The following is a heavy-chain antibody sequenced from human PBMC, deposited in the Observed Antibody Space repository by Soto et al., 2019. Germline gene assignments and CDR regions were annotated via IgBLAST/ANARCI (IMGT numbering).Heavy chain of an antibody. CDR1: GYTFTNYW. V-gene: IGHV5-51*01. J-gene: IGHJ5*01. D-gene: IGHD3-16*01. CDR3: ERLVSLLKPIDS. CDR2: IFPRDFDV. Sequence: PGESLKISCQTSGYTFTNYWIGWVRQMPGGGLEWLGLIFPRDFDVRYSPSFEGQVTISADRSTATDFLQWRSLEASERDLYFCERLVSLLKPIDSWGQGTPITVSP.